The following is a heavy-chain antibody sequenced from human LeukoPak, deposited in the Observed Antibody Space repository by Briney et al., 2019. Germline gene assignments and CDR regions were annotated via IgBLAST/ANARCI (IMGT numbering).Heavy chain of an antibody. CDR3: ARETHSYGTGDY. CDR2: INPNSGGT. Sequence: ASVKVSCKASGYTFTGYYMHWVRQAPGQGLEWMGRINPNSGGTNYAQKFQGRVTMTRDTSISTAYMELSRLRSDDTAVYYCARETHSYGTGDYWSQGTLVTVSS. V-gene: IGHV1-2*06. J-gene: IGHJ4*02. CDR1: GYTFTGYY. D-gene: IGHD5-18*01.